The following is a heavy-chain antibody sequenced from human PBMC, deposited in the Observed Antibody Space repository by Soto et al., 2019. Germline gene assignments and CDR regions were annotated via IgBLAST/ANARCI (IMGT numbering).Heavy chain of an antibody. D-gene: IGHD3-3*01. V-gene: IGHV3-66*01. Sequence: GGSLRLSCAASGFTVSSNYMSWVRQAPGKGLEWVSVLYSDGTPYYADSVKGRFTISRDNSKNTLFLQMTSLRGEDTAVFYCAKGGFWSGYYGGGAFDIWGQGTMVTVSS. CDR3: AKGGFWSGYYGGGAFDI. J-gene: IGHJ3*02. CDR2: LYSDGTP. CDR1: GFTVSSNY.